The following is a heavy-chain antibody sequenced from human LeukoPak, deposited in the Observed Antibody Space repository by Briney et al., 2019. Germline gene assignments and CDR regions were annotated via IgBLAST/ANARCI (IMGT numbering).Heavy chain of an antibody. J-gene: IGHJ3*02. D-gene: IGHD3-22*01. CDR2: ISGGVGGT. CDR1: GFTLSSYA. CDR3: AKDYYDSSGYYNYAAFDI. V-gene: IGHV3-23*01. Sequence: GGSLRPSWAASGFTLSSYAMSWVRQAPGKGLEWVSSISGGVGGTFYADSVKGRFSIPRDNSKSTAYLQMNSLSAEDTAVYSCAKDYYDSSGYYNYAAFDIWGQGTMVTVSS.